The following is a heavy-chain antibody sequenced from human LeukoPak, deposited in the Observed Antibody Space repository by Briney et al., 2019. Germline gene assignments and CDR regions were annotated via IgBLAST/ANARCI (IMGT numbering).Heavy chain of an antibody. D-gene: IGHD3-9*01. CDR3: ARDRSLRYFDWLDDYYGMDV. Sequence: PSETLSLTCTVSGGSISSSSYYGGWSRQPPGEGLEWIGSIGYSGSTYYTPSLNSRVPISVDAPKNQLSLKLRSVTAADTAVSYCARDRSLRYFDWLDDYYGMDVWGQGTTVTVSS. CDR2: IGYSGST. J-gene: IGHJ6*02. CDR1: GGSISSSSYY. V-gene: IGHV4-39*01.